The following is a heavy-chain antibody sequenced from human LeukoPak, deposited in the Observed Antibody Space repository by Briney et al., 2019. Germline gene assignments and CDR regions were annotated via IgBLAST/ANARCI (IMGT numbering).Heavy chain of an antibody. J-gene: IGHJ4*02. CDR3: ASVFVATDY. CDR1: GGSISSSSYY. CDR2: IYYSGST. V-gene: IGHV4-39*07. Sequence: PSETLSLTCTVSGGSISSSSYYWGWIRQPPGKGLEWIGSIYYSGSTYYNPSLKSRVTISVDTSKNQFSLKLSSVTAADTAVYYCASVFVATDYWGQGTLVTVSS. D-gene: IGHD5-12*01.